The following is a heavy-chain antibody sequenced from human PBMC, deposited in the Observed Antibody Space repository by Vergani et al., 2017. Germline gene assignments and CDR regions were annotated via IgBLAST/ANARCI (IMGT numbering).Heavy chain of an antibody. D-gene: IGHD3-22*01. V-gene: IGHV4-34*01. CDR2: IYYSGST. CDR3: ARAQVPYYDSSGFDY. J-gene: IGHJ4*02. Sequence: QVQLQQWGAGLLKPSETLSLTCAVYGGSFSGYYWSWIRQPPGKGLEWIGYIYYSGSTYYNPSLKSRVTISVDTSKNQFSLKLSSVTAADTAVYYCARAQVPYYDSSGFDYWGQGTLVTVSS. CDR1: GGSFSGYY.